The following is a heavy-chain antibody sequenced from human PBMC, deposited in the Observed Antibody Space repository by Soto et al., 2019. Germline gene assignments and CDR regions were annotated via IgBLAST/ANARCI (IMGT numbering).Heavy chain of an antibody. J-gene: IGHJ4*02. CDR2: IYYSGNT. V-gene: IGHV4-59*01. CDR1: GGSISYYY. Sequence: SETLSLTCTVSGGSISYYYWGWIRQPPGKGLEWIGSIYYSGNTHYNPSLKSRVTISVDTSMNQFSLNLDSVTAVNSAVYYCVRGGYVHAFDYWGQGALVTVSS. CDR3: VRGGYVHAFDY. D-gene: IGHD5-12*01.